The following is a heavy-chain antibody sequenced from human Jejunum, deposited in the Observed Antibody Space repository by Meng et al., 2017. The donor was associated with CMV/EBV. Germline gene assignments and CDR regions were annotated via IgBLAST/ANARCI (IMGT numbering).Heavy chain of an antibody. CDR1: GFAFSSYE. CDR3: VRGGSSGTLKYFDY. D-gene: IGHD3-3*01. Sequence: GFAFSSYEMNWVRQIPGKGLEWISYISASTSAIYYAASVKGRFTISRDNVKNSLYLLMESLRADDTAIYYCVRGGSSGTLKYFDYWGQGALVTVSS. V-gene: IGHV3-48*03. J-gene: IGHJ4*02. CDR2: ISASTSAI.